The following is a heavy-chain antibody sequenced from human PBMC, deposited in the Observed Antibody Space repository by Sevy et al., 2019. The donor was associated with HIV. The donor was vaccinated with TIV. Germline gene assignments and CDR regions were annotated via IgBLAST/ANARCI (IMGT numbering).Heavy chain of an antibody. V-gene: IGHV3-30-3*01. J-gene: IGHJ6*02. D-gene: IGHD3-10*01. Sequence: GGSLRLSCAASALTFTRYAFHWVRQAPGKGPEWVGVISYDGSNKYYADSVKGRFTISRDNSKNTLYLQMNSLRAEDTAVYYCAREFGEFKYYYYYYGMDVWGQGTTVTVSS. CDR1: ALTFTRYA. CDR2: ISYDGSNK. CDR3: AREFGEFKYYYYYYGMDV.